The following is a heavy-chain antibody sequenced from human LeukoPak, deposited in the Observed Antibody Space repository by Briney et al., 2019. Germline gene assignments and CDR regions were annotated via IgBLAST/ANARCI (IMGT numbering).Heavy chain of an antibody. CDR2: INHSGST. J-gene: IGHJ4*02. V-gene: IGHV4-34*01. D-gene: IGHD4-11*01. Sequence: SETLSLTCAVYGGSFSGYYWSWIRQPPGKGLEWIGEINHSGSTNYNPSLKSRVTISVDTSKNQFSLKLSSVTAADTAVYYCASFRLDYSNYNDYWGQGTLVTVS. CDR3: ASFRLDYSNYNDY. CDR1: GGSFSGYY.